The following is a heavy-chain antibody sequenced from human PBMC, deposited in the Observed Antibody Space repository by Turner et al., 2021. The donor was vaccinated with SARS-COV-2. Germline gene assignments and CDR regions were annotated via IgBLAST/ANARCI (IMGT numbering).Heavy chain of an antibody. Sequence: QLQLQESGPGLVKPSETLSLTCTVSGGSISSSSYYWGWIRQPPGKGLEWIGSIYNSGSTYYTPSLKSRVNISVDTSKNQFSLKLRYVTAADTAVYYCARLPVGYYGSGSYYHYGMDVWGQGTTVTVSS. J-gene: IGHJ6*02. D-gene: IGHD3-10*01. CDR1: GGSISSSSYY. V-gene: IGHV4-39*01. CDR2: IYNSGST. CDR3: ARLPVGYYGSGSYYHYGMDV.